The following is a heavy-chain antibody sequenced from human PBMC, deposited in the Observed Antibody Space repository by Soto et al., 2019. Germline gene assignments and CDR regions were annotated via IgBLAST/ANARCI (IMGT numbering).Heavy chain of an antibody. J-gene: IGHJ4*01. CDR3: TTDSLFTGQLVRMDN. Sequence: EVQLVESGGGLVNPGGSLRLSCAASGFIFSDAWINWVRQAPGKGLEWVGRIKSKTDGGTTDFAAPVKGRFAISRDDSRDVLYMEMYSLKTDDTAVYFCTTDSLFTGQLVRMDNWGHGTLVTVSS. CDR1: GFIFSDAW. CDR2: IKSKTDGGTT. D-gene: IGHD3-9*01. V-gene: IGHV3-15*07.